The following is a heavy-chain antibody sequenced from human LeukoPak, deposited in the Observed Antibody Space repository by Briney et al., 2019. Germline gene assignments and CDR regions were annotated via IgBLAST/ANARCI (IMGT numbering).Heavy chain of an antibody. Sequence: GGSLRLSCAASGFTFSDHYMDWVRQAPGKGLEWVGRTGNKANSYTTEYAASVKGRFTISRDDSKNSLFLQMNSLKSEDTAVYYCARGNASAWYPFDYWGQGTLVTVSS. CDR1: GFTFSDHY. V-gene: IGHV3-72*01. J-gene: IGHJ4*02. CDR3: ARGNASAWYPFDY. CDR2: TGNKANSYTT. D-gene: IGHD6-19*01.